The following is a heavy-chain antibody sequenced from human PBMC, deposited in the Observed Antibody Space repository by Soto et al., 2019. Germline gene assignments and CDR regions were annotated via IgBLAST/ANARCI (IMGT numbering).Heavy chain of an antibody. CDR2: IYRTGST. CDR3: ASRDPGTSVDY. Sequence: SETLSLTCAVSGGSFTSNNWWTWVRQPPGQGLEWIGEIYRTGSTNYNPSLKSRVTISLDKSENQFSLKVTSLSAADTAVYYCASRDPGTSVDYWGQGTLVTVSS. V-gene: IGHV4-4*02. D-gene: IGHD1-7*01. CDR1: GGSFTSNNW. J-gene: IGHJ4*02.